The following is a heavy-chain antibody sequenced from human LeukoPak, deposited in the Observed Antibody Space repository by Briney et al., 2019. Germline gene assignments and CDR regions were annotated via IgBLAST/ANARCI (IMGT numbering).Heavy chain of an antibody. CDR1: GFTFNNYA. J-gene: IGHJ4*02. D-gene: IGHD1-1*01. CDR2: IGPGGDTT. V-gene: IGHV3-23*01. Sequence: GGSLRLSCAASGFTFNNYAMDWVRQAPGEGLEWISRIGPGGDTTYYAASVKGRFTISRDNSKNTLYLQMNSLRAEDTALYYCARQLNRDYWGQGTLVTVSS. CDR3: ARQLNRDY.